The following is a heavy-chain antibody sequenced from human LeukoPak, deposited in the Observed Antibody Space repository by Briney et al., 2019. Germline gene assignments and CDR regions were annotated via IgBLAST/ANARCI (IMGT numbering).Heavy chain of an antibody. CDR3: AKHLASSWYFDY. CDR1: GFTFNSYA. J-gene: IGHJ4*02. CDR2: ISGSGGKT. D-gene: IGHD6-13*01. V-gene: IGHV3-23*01. Sequence: AGGSLRLSCAASGFTFNSYAMSWVRQAPGKGLEWVSGISGSGGKTYYADSVKGRFTISRDNSKNTLYLQMNSLRVEDTAVYYCAKHLASSWYFDYWGQGTLVTVSS.